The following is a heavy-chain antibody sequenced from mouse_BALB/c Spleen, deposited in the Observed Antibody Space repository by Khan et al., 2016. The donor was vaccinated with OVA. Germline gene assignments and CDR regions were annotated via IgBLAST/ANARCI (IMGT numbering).Heavy chain of an antibody. D-gene: IGHD1-1*01. CDR2: ISYSGST. J-gene: IGHJ4*01. Sequence: VQLQQSGPGLVKPSQSLSLTCTVTGYSITSNYAWNWIRQFPGNKLEWMGYISYSGSTNYNPSLKSRISITRDTSKHQFFLQLNSVTTEDTATYYCARGNYYGYAMDYWGQGTSITVSS. CDR3: ARGNYYGYAMDY. V-gene: IGHV3-2*02. CDR1: GYSITSNYA.